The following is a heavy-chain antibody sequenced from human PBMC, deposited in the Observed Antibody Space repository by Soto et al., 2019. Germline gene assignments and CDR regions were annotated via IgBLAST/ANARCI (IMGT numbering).Heavy chain of an antibody. CDR2: IIPIFGTA. V-gene: IGHV1-69*01. J-gene: IGHJ3*02. D-gene: IGHD1-7*01. CDR1: GGNFSSYA. CDR3: ARSENYVGAFDI. Sequence: QVQLVQSGAEVKKPWSSVKVSCKASGGNFSSYAISWVRQAPGQGVEWMGGIIPIFGTANYAQKFQGRVTITADESTSTAYMELSSLRSEDTAVYYCARSENYVGAFDIWGQGTMVTVSS.